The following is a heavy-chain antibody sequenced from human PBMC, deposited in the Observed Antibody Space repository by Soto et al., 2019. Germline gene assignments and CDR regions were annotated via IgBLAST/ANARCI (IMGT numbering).Heavy chain of an antibody. CDR1: GGSISSSSYY. CDR2: IYYSGST. CDR3: ASQPLRYFDGLPDFGSSFAY. D-gene: IGHD3-9*01. Sequence: SETLSLTCTVSGGSISSSSYYWGWIRQPPGKGLEWIGSIYYSGSTYYNPSLKSRVTISVDTSKNQFSLKLSSVTAADTAVYYCASQPLRYFDGLPDFGSSFAYWGQGTLVTVSS. V-gene: IGHV4-39*01. J-gene: IGHJ4*02.